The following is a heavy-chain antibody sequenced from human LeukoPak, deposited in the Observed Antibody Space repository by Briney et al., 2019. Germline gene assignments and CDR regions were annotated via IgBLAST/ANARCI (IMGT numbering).Heavy chain of an antibody. D-gene: IGHD2-15*01. V-gene: IGHV4-39*01. Sequence: SETLSLTCTVSGGSITISTYDWGWIRQPPGKGLEWIGSIYYSGSTYYNPSLKSRVTISVDRSKNRFSLKLSSVTAADTAVYYCARGYCSGGTCYNTGAFDIWGQGTMVTVSS. CDR1: GGSITISTYD. CDR2: IYYSGST. J-gene: IGHJ3*02. CDR3: ARGYCSGGTCYNTGAFDI.